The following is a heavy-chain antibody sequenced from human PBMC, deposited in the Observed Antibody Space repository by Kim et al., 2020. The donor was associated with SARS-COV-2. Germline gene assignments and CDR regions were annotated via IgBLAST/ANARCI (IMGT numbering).Heavy chain of an antibody. Sequence: GGSLRLSCAASGFTFSSYEMNWVRQAPGKGLEWVSYISSSGSTIYYADSVKGRFTISRDNAKNSLYLQMNSLRAEDTAVYYRARVDQRLLAAAGACLDYWGQGTLVTDSS. V-gene: IGHV3-48*03. J-gene: IGHJ4*02. CDR1: GFTFSSYE. CDR3: ARVDQRLLAAAGACLDY. D-gene: IGHD6-13*01. CDR2: ISSSGSTI.